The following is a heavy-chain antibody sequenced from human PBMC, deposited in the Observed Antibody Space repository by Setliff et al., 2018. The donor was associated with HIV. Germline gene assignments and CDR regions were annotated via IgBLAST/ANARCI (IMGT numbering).Heavy chain of an antibody. D-gene: IGHD4-17*01. CDR2: MYSGAGI. CDR3: ARVPRGDYAEN. V-gene: IGHV3-53*01. Sequence: SLRLSCVVSGFNVGTNYMSWVRQAPGKGLEWGSIMYSGAGIYYADSVKGRFTTSRDSSKNTLYLQMNSLRAEDTAVYYCARVPRGDYAENWGQGTLVTVSS. CDR1: GFNVGTNY. J-gene: IGHJ4*02.